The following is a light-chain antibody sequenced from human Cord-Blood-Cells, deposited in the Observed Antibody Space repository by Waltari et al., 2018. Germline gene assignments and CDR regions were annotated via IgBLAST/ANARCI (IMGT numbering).Light chain of an antibody. V-gene: IGLV2-14*03. CDR3: SSYTSSSTLV. Sequence: QSALTQPASVSGSPGQSITISCTGTSSDVGGYTYVSWYQQHPGKAPKLMIYDVSNRPSGVSNRFSCSKSGNTASLTISGLQAEDEADYYCSSYTSSSTLVFGGGTKLTVL. CDR2: DVS. CDR1: SSDVGGYTY. J-gene: IGLJ3*02.